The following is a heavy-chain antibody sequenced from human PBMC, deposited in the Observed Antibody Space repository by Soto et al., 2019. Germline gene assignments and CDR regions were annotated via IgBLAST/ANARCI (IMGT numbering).Heavy chain of an antibody. J-gene: IGHJ4*02. V-gene: IGHV4-59*08. CDR1: GDSLGGYY. CDR3: ERNLWSSGYYLVFAS. Sequence: SETLCLTCTVSGDSLGGYYWSWIRQTPGKGLEWIGYTYFYGVTTNYNPPLKSRLSLSVYNSKMQFSQRRSSVTAADAAVYYCERNLWSSGYYLVFASWAQGTLVTVSS. CDR2: TYFYGVTT. D-gene: IGHD6-19*01.